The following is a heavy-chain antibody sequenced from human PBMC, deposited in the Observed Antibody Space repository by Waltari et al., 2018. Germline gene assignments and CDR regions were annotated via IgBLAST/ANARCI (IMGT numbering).Heavy chain of an antibody. J-gene: IGHJ4*02. Sequence: QVQLVQSGAEVKKPGSSVKVSCKASGGTFSSYAISWVRQAPGQGLEWMGGIIPILGIANYAQEFQGRVTITADEATSTAYMELSSLRSEDTAVYYCARETFGVVRGGGGYFDYWGQGTLVTVSS. D-gene: IGHD3-3*01. CDR1: GGTFSSYA. CDR3: ARETFGVVRGGGGYFDY. CDR2: IIPILGIA. V-gene: IGHV1-69*04.